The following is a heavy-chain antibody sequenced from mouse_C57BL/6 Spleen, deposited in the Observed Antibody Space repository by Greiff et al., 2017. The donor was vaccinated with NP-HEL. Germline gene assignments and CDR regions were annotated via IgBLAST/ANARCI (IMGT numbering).Heavy chain of an antibody. J-gene: IGHJ1*03. Sequence: EVQLVESEGGLVQPGSSMKLSCTASGFTFSDYYMAWVRQVPEKGLEWVANINYDGSSTYYLDSLKSRFIISRDNAKNILYLQMSSLKSEDTATYYCARRDGNWGWYFDVWGTGTTVTVSS. CDR1: GFTFSDYY. CDR3: ARRDGNWGWYFDV. CDR2: INYDGSST. V-gene: IGHV5-16*01. D-gene: IGHD4-1*01.